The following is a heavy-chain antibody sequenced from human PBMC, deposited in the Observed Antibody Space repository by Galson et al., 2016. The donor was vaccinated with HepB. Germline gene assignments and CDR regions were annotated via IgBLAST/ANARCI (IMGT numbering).Heavy chain of an antibody. D-gene: IGHD2/OR15-2a*01. Sequence: SVKVSCKASGYTFTGYYMHWVRQAPGQGLEWMGRINPNSGGTNYAQKFQGRVTMTRDTSISTAHMELSRLRSDDTAVYYCTRGEYLLGWFDPWGQGTLVTVSS. J-gene: IGHJ5*02. V-gene: IGHV1-2*06. CDR3: TRGEYLLGWFDP. CDR2: INPNSGGT. CDR1: GYTFTGYY.